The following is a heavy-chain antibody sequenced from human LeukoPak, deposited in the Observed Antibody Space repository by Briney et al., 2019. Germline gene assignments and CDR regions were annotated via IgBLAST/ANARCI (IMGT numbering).Heavy chain of an antibody. Sequence: PGRSLRLSCAASGFTFSSYGMHWVRQAPGKGLEWVAVIWYDGSNKYYADSVKGRFTISRDNSKNTLYLQMNSLRAEDTAVYYCARMYYVRGVVFYYFDYWGQGTLVTVSS. J-gene: IGHJ4*02. CDR3: ARMYYVRGVVFYYFDY. D-gene: IGHD3-10*01. CDR2: IWYDGSNK. V-gene: IGHV3-33*01. CDR1: GFTFSSYG.